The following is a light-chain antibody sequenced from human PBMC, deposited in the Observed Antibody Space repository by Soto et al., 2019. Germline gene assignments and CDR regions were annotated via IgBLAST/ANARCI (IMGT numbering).Light chain of an antibody. CDR2: WAS. CDR3: QQYYSNPLT. CDR1: QSLLYSLNNKNY. Sequence: DIVMTQSPDSLAVSLGERATLNCKSSQSLLYSLNNKNYLAWYQQRPGQPPKLLMYWASDRQSGVPDRFSGSGSGTDVTLTISSLQAEDVAVYFCQQYYSNPLTFGGGTKVEIK. V-gene: IGKV4-1*01. J-gene: IGKJ4*01.